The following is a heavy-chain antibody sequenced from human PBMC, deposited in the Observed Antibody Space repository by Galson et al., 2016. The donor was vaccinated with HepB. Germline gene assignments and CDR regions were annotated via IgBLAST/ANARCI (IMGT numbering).Heavy chain of an antibody. J-gene: IGHJ2*01. V-gene: IGHV1-46*01. Sequence: SVKVSCKASGYTFFNYYIHWVRQAPGQGLEWMAMINPSSGSTIYAREFQGKISVTRDTASVSSDTSTGTVHLFLSSLGHEDTAVYYCARLGGTLTGYDNFGNLRGYFDLWGRGSLVTVSS. CDR2: INPSSGST. CDR1: GYTFFNYY. CDR3: ARLGGTLTGYDNFGNLRGYFDL. D-gene: IGHD3-9*01.